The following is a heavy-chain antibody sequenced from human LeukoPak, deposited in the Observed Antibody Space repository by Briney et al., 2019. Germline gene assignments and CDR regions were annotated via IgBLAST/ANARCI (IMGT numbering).Heavy chain of an antibody. D-gene: IGHD1-26*01. Sequence: SETLSLTCTVSGGSIRSSYYYWGWIRQPPGKGLEWIGSIYDSGSTYYNPSLKSRVTISVDTSKNQFSLRLSSVTAADTALYYCAYSGSYGHLGYWGQGTPVTVSS. CDR2: IYDSGST. CDR1: GGSIRSSYYY. CDR3: AYSGSYGHLGY. V-gene: IGHV4-39*01. J-gene: IGHJ4*02.